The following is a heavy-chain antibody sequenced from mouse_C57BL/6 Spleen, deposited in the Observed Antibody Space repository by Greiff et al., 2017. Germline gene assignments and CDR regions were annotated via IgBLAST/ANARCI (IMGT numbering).Heavy chain of an antibody. J-gene: IGHJ1*03. V-gene: IGHV5-6*01. CDR2: ISSGGSYT. Sequence: EVQGVESGGVLVKPGGSLKLSCAASGFTFSSYGMSWVRQTPDKRLEWVATISSGGSYTYYPDSVKGRCTISRDNAKNTLYLQMSSLRSEYTAMYYYASHVEGYRYFDVWGTGTTVTVSS. CDR1: GFTFSSYG. CDR3: ASHVEGYRYFDV.